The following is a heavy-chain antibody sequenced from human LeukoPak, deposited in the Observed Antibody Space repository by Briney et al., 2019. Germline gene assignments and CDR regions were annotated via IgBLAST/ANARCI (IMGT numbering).Heavy chain of an antibody. CDR3: AKDLIGDDYYYYGMDV. J-gene: IGHJ6*02. V-gene: IGHV3-53*01. D-gene: IGHD7-27*01. Sequence: PGGSLRLSCAASGFTVSSNYMSWVRQAPGKGLEWVSIIYSGGSTYYADSVKGRFTISRHNSKNTLYLQMNSLRAEDTAVYYCAKDLIGDDYYYYGMDVWGQGTTVTVSS. CDR1: GFTVSSNY. CDR2: IYSGGST.